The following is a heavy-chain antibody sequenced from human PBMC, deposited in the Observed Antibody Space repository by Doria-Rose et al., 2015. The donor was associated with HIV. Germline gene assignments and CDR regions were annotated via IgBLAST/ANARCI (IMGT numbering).Heavy chain of an antibody. CDR2: IASDDDR. V-gene: IGHV2-26*01. D-gene: IGHD6-13*01. CDR3: ARIKSSRWYHKYYFDF. CDR1: GVSLSSPGMG. Sequence: ESGPVLVKPTETLTLTCTVSGVSLSSPGMGVSWIRQPPATALEWPAYIASDDDRSYQTSLKSRLTISRGTSKSQVVLTMTDMDPVDTATYYCARIKSSRWYHKYYFDFWGQGTLVIVSA. J-gene: IGHJ4*02.